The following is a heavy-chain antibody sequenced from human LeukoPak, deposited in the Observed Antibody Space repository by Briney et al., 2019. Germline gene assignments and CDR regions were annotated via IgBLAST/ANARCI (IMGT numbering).Heavy chain of an antibody. CDR2: IWYDGGNK. Sequence: QSGGSLRLSCAASGLTFSESGMHWVRQAPGKGLEWVALIWYDGGNKYYTDSVKGRYTISRDNSKNTLYLQMNSLRAEDTAVYYCARGYYYHTSGYWGIDYWGQGTLVTVSS. CDR3: ARGYYYHTSGYWGIDY. V-gene: IGHV3-33*01. D-gene: IGHD3-22*01. J-gene: IGHJ4*02. CDR1: GLTFSESG.